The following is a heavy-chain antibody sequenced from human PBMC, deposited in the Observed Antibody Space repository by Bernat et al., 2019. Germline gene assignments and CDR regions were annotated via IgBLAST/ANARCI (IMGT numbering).Heavy chain of an antibody. CDR3: TRDPMTTVTGYYYYYYMDV. V-gene: IGHV3-49*04. Sequence: EVQLVESGGGLVQPGRSLRLSCTASGFTFGDYAMSWVRQAPGKGLVWVGFIRSKAYGGTTEYAASVKGRLTISRDDSKSIAYLQMNSLKTEDTAVYYCTRDPMTTVTGYYYYYYMDVWGKGTTVTVSS. CDR1: GFTFGDYA. D-gene: IGHD4-17*01. CDR2: IRSKAYGGTT. J-gene: IGHJ6*03.